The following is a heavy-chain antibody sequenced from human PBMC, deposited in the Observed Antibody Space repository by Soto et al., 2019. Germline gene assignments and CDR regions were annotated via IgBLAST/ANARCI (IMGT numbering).Heavy chain of an antibody. CDR3: AMGEGLIVFRGGWFDT. J-gene: IGHJ5*02. Sequence: QVQLVQSGPEVEKPGASVKVSCQASGYKFINYYMHWVRQAPGQGLEGVGMVNPNGGSTSYPQKVQGRVTMTRDTSTNTVLMEVRGLPFEDMAVYLCAMGEGLIVFRGGWFDTWGQGSLVIVSS. CDR2: VNPNGGST. D-gene: IGHD3-16*01. V-gene: IGHV1-46*03. CDR1: GYKFINYY.